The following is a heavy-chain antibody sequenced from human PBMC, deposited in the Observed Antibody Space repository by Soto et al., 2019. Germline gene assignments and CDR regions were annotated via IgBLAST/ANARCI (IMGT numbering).Heavy chain of an antibody. J-gene: IGHJ5*02. CDR3: ARGQRFSDWFDP. V-gene: IGHV4-4*07. Sequence: SSETLSLTCTVSGGAISTYYWTWIRQPAGEGLEWIGRIYSSGSTKYNPSLQSRVTMSLDTSNNQFSLRLTSVTAADTAVYYCARGQRFSDWFDPWGQGTLVTVSS. D-gene: IGHD3-3*01. CDR2: IYSSGST. CDR1: GGAISTYY.